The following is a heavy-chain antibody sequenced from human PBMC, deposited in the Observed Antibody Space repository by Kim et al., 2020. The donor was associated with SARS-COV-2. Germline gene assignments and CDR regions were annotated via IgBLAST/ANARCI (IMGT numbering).Heavy chain of an antibody. CDR2: RT. CDR3: AKDIWRWAFDA. Sequence: RTDDAGSVKGRFTIYREKAKNTLYLQLNRLRDDDTAVYYCAKDIWRWAFDAWGQGTVVTVSS. J-gene: IGHJ3*01. D-gene: IGHD3-10*01. V-gene: IGHV3-23*01.